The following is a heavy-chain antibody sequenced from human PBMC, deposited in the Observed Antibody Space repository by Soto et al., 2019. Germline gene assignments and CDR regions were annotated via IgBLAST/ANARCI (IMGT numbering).Heavy chain of an antibody. CDR2: MYHSGST. CDR1: GGSISSGGYS. Sequence: SETLSLTCAVSGGSISSGGYSWSWIRQPPGKGLEWIGYMYHSGSTYYNPSLKSRITINPDTSKNQFSLQLNSVTPEDTAVYYCARDSSGHFDYWGQGTLVTVSS. CDR3: ARDSSGHFDY. D-gene: IGHD6-19*01. J-gene: IGHJ4*02. V-gene: IGHV4-30-2*05.